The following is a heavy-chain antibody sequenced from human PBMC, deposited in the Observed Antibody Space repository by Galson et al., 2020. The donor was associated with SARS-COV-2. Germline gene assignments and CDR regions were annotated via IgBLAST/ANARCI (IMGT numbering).Heavy chain of an antibody. D-gene: IGHD3-16*02. CDR2: ISSSGSYI. CDR1: AFTFSSYG. J-gene: IGHJ4*02. Sequence: GGSLRLSCAASAFTFSSYGMNWVRQAPGKGLEWVSSISSSGSYIYYADSVKGRFTISRDNARNSLYLQMNSLRAEDTAVYYCARDRIPNLGELSLIDYWGQGTLVTVSS. CDR3: ARDRIPNLGELSLIDY. V-gene: IGHV3-21*01.